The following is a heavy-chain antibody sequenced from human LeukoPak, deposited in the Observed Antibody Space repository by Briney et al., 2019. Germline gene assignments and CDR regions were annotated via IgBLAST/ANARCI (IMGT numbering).Heavy chain of an antibody. V-gene: IGHV4-59*01. J-gene: IGHJ4*02. D-gene: IGHD6-13*01. CDR1: GGSISSYY. CDR2: IYYSGST. Sequence: SETLSLTCTVSGGSISSYYWSWIRQPPGKGLEWIGYIYYSGSTNYNPSLKSRVTIPVDTSKNQFSLKLSSVTAADTAVYYCARVGSSWYEDYFDYWGQGTLVTVSS. CDR3: ARVGSSWYEDYFDY.